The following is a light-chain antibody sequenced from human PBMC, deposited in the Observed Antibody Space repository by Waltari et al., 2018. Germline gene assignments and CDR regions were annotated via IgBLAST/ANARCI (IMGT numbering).Light chain of an antibody. CDR2: PAS. CDR3: QQFYSLPYT. Sequence: DIQMTQSPSSLSASIGDRVTITCRASQGIRNSLVWYQLKPGTAPNLLLSPASTLDSGVPSRFSGSGSGTVYTLTISSLQPEDLATYSCQQFYSLPYTFGQGTRLEL. CDR1: QGIRNS. J-gene: IGKJ2*01. V-gene: IGKV1-NL1*01.